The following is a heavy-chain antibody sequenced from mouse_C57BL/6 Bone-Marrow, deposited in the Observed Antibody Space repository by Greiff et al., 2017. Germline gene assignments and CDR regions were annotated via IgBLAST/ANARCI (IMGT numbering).Heavy chain of an antibody. CDR2: ISNLAYSI. V-gene: IGHV5-15*01. D-gene: IGHD2-2*01. CDR3: ARLWLRGYFDV. Sequence: EVQRVESGGGLVQPGGSLKLSCAASGFTFSDYGMAWVRQAPRKGPEWVAFISNLAYSIYYADTVTGRFTISRENAKNTLYLEMSSLRSEDTAMYYCARLWLRGYFDVWGTGTTVTVSS. CDR1: GFTFSDYG. J-gene: IGHJ1*03.